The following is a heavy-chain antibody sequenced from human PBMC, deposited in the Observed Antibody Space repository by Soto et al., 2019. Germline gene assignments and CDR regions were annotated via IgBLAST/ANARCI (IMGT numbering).Heavy chain of an antibody. V-gene: IGHV3-48*02. J-gene: IGHJ5*02. CDR1: GFTFSSYS. Sequence: PGGSLRLSCAASGFTFSSYSMNWVRQAPGKGLEWVSYISSSSSTIYYADSVKGRFTISRDNAKNSLYLQMNSLRDEDTAVYYCARDPNPPDHYYDSSGYYYPQVFDPWGQGTLVIVSS. CDR2: ISSSSSTI. D-gene: IGHD3-22*01. CDR3: ARDPNPPDHYYDSSGYYYPQVFDP.